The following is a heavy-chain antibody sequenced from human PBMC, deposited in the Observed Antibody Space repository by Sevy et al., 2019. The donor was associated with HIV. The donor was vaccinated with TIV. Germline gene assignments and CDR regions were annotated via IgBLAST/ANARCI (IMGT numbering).Heavy chain of an antibody. Sequence: SETLSLTCAVSGGSFSGFSWNWIRQPPGKGLEWIGEVNHYSPSLKSRATISLDTSKNQFSLKLHSVTAADTALYFCARGDEGVVPSPIIGLGPWAKYWSFDLWGRGTLVTVSS. V-gene: IGHV4-34*01. CDR1: GGSFSGFS. CDR2: VNH. D-gene: IGHD2-2*02. CDR3: ARGDEGVVPSPIIGLGPWAKYWSFDL. J-gene: IGHJ2*01.